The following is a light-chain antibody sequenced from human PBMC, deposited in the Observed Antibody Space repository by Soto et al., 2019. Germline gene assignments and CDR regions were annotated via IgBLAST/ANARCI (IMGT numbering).Light chain of an antibody. V-gene: IGKV3D-15*01. J-gene: IGKJ1*01. CDR3: QQYYSYPRT. CDR1: QSVGSD. CDR2: DIF. Sequence: EVVLTQSPAILSLSPGERATLSCRASQSVGSDLAWYQQKPGQAPRLVIYDIFTRATGVPTRISGSGSGTDFTLTISCLQSEDVATYYCQQYYSYPRTLGQGTKVDIK.